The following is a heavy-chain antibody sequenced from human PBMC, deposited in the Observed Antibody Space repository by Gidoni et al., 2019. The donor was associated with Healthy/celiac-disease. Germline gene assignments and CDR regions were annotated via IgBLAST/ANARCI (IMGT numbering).Heavy chain of an antibody. CDR2: ISYDGSNK. Sequence: QVQLVESGGGVVQPGRSLRLSCAASGFPFSSYAMHWVRQAPGKGLEWGAVISYDGSNKYYADSVKGRFTISRDNSKNTLYLQMNSLRAEDTAVYYCARDQAVKYYYYYGMDVWGQGTTVTVSS. CDR3: ARDQAVKYYYYYGMDV. J-gene: IGHJ6*02. V-gene: IGHV3-30*01. D-gene: IGHD3-22*01. CDR1: GFPFSSYA.